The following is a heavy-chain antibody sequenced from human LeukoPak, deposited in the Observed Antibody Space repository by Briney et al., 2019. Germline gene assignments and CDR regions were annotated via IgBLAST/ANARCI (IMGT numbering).Heavy chain of an antibody. Sequence: SETLSLTCTVSGGSISSYYWSWIRQAPGKGLEWIGYIYYSGSTIYNPSLKSRVTISLDTSKNQFSLKLSSVTAADTAMYYCARDRTVVVPAANVRYYYGMGVWGQGTTVTVSS. CDR3: ARDRTVVVPAANVRYYYGMGV. CDR2: IYYSGST. J-gene: IGHJ6*02. CDR1: GGSISSYY. V-gene: IGHV4-59*01. D-gene: IGHD2-2*01.